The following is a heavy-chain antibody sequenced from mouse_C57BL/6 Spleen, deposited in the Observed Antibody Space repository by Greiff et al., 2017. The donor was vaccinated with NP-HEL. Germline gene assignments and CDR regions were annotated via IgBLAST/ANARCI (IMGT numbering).Heavy chain of an antibody. CDR1: GFTFSDYG. Sequence: EVQVVESGGGLVKPGGSLKLSCAASGFTFSDYGMHWVRQAPEKGLEWVAYISSGSSTIYYADTVKGRFTISRDNAKNTLFLQMTSLRSEDTAMYYCARQDNRYYAMDYWGQGTSVTVSS. J-gene: IGHJ4*01. CDR3: ARQDNRYYAMDY. V-gene: IGHV5-17*01. D-gene: IGHD1-3*01. CDR2: ISSGSSTI.